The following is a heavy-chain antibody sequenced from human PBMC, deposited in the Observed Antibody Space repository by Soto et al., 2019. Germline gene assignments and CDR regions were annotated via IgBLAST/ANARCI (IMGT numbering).Heavy chain of an antibody. CDR3: EKDPTSPWNANWVDP. V-gene: IGHV3-23*01. J-gene: IGHJ5*02. CDR2: ISSSGGSR. Sequence: PGGSLRLSCAASGFNFNTFAMSWIRQAPGKGLEWVSHISSSGGSRDYADSVRGRFTISRDNSKNVLFLQMNSLRADDTATYYCEKDPTSPWNANWVDPWGKGTLVTVSS. D-gene: IGHD1-1*01. CDR1: GFNFNTFA.